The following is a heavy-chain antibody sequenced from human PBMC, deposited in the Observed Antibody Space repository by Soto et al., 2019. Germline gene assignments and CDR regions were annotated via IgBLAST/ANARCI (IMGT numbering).Heavy chain of an antibody. CDR1: AVTVTSHA. V-gene: IGHV3-30*18. J-gene: IGHJ6*02. Sequence: PGGSLTLSSAASAVTVTSHAMHCVRQSPGKGLEGVAAISDDEIDKKYASSEKGRFTVSRDNVKNTLSLQMNSLRPKDTAVYYCAKDSGYQLRDNFFYYGLDVWGQGTTVTVSS. CDR2: ISDDEIDK. CDR3: AKDSGYQLRDNFFYYGLDV. D-gene: IGHD2-2*01.